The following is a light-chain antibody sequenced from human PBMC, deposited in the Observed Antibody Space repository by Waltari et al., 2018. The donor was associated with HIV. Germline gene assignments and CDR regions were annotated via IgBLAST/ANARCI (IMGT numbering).Light chain of an antibody. J-gene: IGLJ2*01. CDR3: SSYTSSSTPV. CDR2: EVS. Sequence: QSALTQPASVSGSPGQSITISCTGTSSDVGVYNYVSWYQQHPGKAPKLMIYEVSNRPSGVSNRFSGSKSGNTASLTISGLQAEDEADYYCSSYTSSSTPVFGGGTKLTVL. CDR1: SSDVGVYNY. V-gene: IGLV2-14*01.